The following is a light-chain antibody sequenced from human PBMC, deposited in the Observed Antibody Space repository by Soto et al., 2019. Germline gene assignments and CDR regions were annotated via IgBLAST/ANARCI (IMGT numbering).Light chain of an antibody. V-gene: IGLV2-14*01. CDR3: SSYTSSSTRV. CDR2: EVS. J-gene: IGLJ3*02. Sequence: QSVLTQPASVSGSPGQSITISCTGTSSDVGGYKYVSWYQQHPGKAPKLMIYEVSNRPSGVSNRFSGSKSGNTASLTISGLQAEDEADYYCSSYTSSSTRVFGGGTKLNVL. CDR1: SSDVGGYKY.